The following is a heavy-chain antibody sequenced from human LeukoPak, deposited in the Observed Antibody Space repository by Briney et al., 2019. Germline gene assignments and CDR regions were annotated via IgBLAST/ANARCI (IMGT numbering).Heavy chain of an antibody. CDR1: GGSFSGYY. J-gene: IGHJ6*03. Sequence: SETLSLTCAVYGGSFSGYYWSWIRQPPGKGLEWIGEINHSGSTNYNPSLKSRVTISVDTSKNQFSLKLSSVAAADTAVYYCARDLISMVYAIRGYYYYYMDVWGKGTTVTVSS. CDR2: INHSGST. CDR3: ARDLISMVYAIRGYYYYYMDV. V-gene: IGHV4-34*01. D-gene: IGHD2-8*01.